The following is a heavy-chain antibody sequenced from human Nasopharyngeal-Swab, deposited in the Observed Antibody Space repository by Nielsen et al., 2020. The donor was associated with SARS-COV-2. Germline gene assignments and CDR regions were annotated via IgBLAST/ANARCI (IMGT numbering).Heavy chain of an antibody. CDR3: ARDRERWPQNYYGMDV. J-gene: IGHJ6*02. D-gene: IGHD5-24*01. CDR2: ISSSGSTI. CDR1: GFTFSSYE. V-gene: IGHV3-48*03. Sequence: GESLKTSCAASGFTFSSYEMNWVRQAPGQGLEWVSYISSSGSTIYYADSVKGRFTISRDNAKNSLYLQMNSLRAEDTAVYYCARDRERWPQNYYGMDVWGQGTTVTVSS.